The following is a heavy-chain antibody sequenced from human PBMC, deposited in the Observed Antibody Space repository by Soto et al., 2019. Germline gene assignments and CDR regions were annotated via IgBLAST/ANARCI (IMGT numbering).Heavy chain of an antibody. J-gene: IGHJ4*02. V-gene: IGHV3-15*07. CDR1: GFTFSNAW. CDR3: TTSGGYSYGYSESYFDY. D-gene: IGHD5-18*01. Sequence: GGSLRLSCAASGFTFSNAWMNWVRQAPGKGLEWVGRIKSKTDGGTTDYAAPVKGRFTISRDDSKNTLYLQMNSLKTEDTAVYYCTTSGGYSYGYSESYFDYWGQGTLVTVSS. CDR2: IKSKTDGGTT.